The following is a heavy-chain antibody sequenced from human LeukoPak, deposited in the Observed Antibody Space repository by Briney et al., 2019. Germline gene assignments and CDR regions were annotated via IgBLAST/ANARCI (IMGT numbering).Heavy chain of an antibody. Sequence: ASVKVSCKASGYTFTSYYMHWVRQAPGQGLEWMGIINPSGGSTSYAQKFQSRVTMTRDTSTSTVYMELSSLRSEDTAVYYCARLPLDDFWSGYYGMDVWGQGTTVTVSS. CDR2: INPSGGST. D-gene: IGHD3-3*01. CDR3: ARLPLDDFWSGYYGMDV. CDR1: GYTFTSYY. V-gene: IGHV1-46*01. J-gene: IGHJ6*02.